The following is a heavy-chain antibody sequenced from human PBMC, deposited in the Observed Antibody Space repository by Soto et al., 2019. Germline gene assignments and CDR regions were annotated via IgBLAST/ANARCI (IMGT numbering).Heavy chain of an antibody. CDR2: IGTAGDT. CDR1: GFTFSSYD. J-gene: IGHJ6*03. V-gene: IGHV3-13*01. CDR3: ARRGWGYGGKTPYYYMDV. Sequence: EVQLVESGGGLVQPGGSLRLSCAASGFTFSSYDMHWVRQATGTGLEWVSAIGTAGDTYYPGSVKGRFTISREKATNSLYLQMSSLRAGDTAVYYCARRGWGYGGKTPYYYMDVWGKGTKVTVSS. D-gene: IGHD4-17*01.